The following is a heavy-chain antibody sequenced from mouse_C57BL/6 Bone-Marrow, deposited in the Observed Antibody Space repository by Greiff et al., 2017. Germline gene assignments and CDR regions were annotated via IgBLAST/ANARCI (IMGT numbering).Heavy chain of an antibody. J-gene: IGHJ3*01. CDR2: IWTGGGT. CDR3: ASLYYAGFAY. Sequence: VQLVESGPGLVAPSQSLSITCTVSGFSLTSYAISWVRQPPGKGLEWLGVIWTGGGTNYNSALKSRLSISKDNAKSQVFLKMNSLQTDDTARCYCASLYYAGFAYWGQGTLVTVSA. D-gene: IGHD2-1*01. V-gene: IGHV2-9-1*01. CDR1: GFSLTSYA.